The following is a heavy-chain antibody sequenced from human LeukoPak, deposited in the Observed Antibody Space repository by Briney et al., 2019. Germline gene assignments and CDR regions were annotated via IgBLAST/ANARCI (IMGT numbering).Heavy chain of an antibody. CDR1: GFTFSNYY. V-gene: IGHV3-21*06. CDR2: ISGTSSYI. CDR3: GRAGDY. Sequence: GGFLRLSCAASGFTFSNYYMNWVRQAPGKGLEWISSISGTSSYIFYADSLKGRFIVSRDNAKNSLFLQMNSLRAEDTAVYYCGRAGDYWGQGTLVTVSS. D-gene: IGHD7-27*01. J-gene: IGHJ4*02.